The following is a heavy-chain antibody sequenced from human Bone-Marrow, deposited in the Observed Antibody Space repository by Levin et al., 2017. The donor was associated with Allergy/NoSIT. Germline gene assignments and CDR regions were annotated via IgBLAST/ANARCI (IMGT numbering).Heavy chain of an antibody. CDR2: VHHSGST. V-gene: IGHV4-4*02. CDR3: ARNGLYCMDV. CDR1: GDSIRSHDW. D-gene: IGHD2-8*01. Sequence: LSQTLSLTCVVSGDSIRSHDWWSWVRQAPGKGLEWIAEVHHSGSTNYNPSLKSRVTISVDNSNNYLSLKVSSVTAADTAVYYCARNGLYCMDVWGKGTTVTVSS. J-gene: IGHJ6*03.